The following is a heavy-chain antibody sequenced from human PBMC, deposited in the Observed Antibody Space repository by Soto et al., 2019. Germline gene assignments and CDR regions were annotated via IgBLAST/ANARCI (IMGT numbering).Heavy chain of an antibody. CDR3: ARKYPGTRPLDY. Sequence: GGSLRLSCSASGVTFSSYAMNWVRQAPGKGLEWVWVIGTIGDTYYADSVKGRFTISRDNSKTTLYLQMDSLRDEDTAQYYCARKYPGTRPLDYWGQGTLVTVSS. CDR2: IGTIGDT. CDR1: GVTFSSYA. V-gene: IGHV3-23*01. J-gene: IGHJ4*02.